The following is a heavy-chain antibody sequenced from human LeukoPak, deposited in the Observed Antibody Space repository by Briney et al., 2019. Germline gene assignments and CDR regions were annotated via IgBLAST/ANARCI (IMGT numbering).Heavy chain of an antibody. CDR2: IYSGGST. CDR1: GFTVSSNY. CDR3: ARVRSPRYFDY. V-gene: IGHV3-53*01. J-gene: IGHJ4*02. Sequence: GGSLRLSCAASGFTVSSNYMSWVRQAPGKGLEWVSLIYSGGSTYYADSVKGRFTISRDNSKNTLYLQMNSLRAEDTAVYYCARVRSPRYFDYWGQGTLVTVSS.